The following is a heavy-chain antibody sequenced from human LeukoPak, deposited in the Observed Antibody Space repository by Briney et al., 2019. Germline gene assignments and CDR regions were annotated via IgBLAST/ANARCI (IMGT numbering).Heavy chain of an antibody. CDR1: GYSISSGYS. V-gene: IGHV4-38-2*02. CDR3: ARDRKPYYDFWSGYYRTKNWYFDL. CDR2: IYHSGNT. J-gene: IGHJ2*01. D-gene: IGHD3-3*01. Sequence: PSETLSLTCTVSGYSISSGYSWGWIRQPPGKGLEWIGSIYHSGNTYYNPSLKRRVTISVDTSKNQFSLKLSSVTAADTAVYYCARDRKPYYDFWSGYYRTKNWYFDLWGRGTLVTVSS.